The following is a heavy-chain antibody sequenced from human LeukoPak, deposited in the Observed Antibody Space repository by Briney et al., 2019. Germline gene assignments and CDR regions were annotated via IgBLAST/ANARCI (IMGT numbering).Heavy chain of an antibody. Sequence: PGGSLRLSCAASGLTFSSYSMNWVRQAPGKGLEWVSSISSSSSYIYYADSVKGRFTISRDNAKNSLYLQMNSLSAEDTAVYYCARQGYCSSASCLDAFDIWGQGTMVTVSS. CDR1: GLTFSSYS. D-gene: IGHD2-2*01. CDR3: ARQGYCSSASCLDAFDI. J-gene: IGHJ3*02. V-gene: IGHV3-21*01. CDR2: ISSSSSYI.